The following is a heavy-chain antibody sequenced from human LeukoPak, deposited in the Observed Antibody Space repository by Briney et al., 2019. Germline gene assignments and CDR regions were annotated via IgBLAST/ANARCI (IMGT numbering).Heavy chain of an antibody. CDR2: IYTTGST. J-gene: IGHJ4*02. CDR3: ARDWVVGAARSFDY. D-gene: IGHD1-26*01. V-gene: IGHV4-4*07. Sequence: SETLSLTCTVSGGSIDRYYWTWIRQPAGKGLEWIGRIYTTGSTNYNPSLKSRVTMSVDTSKNQIPLSLSSVTAADTAVYYCARDWVVGAARSFDYWGQGILSPSPQ. CDR1: GGSIDRYY.